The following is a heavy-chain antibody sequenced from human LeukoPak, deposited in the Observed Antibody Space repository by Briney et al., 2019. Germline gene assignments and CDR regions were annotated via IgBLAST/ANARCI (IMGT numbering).Heavy chain of an antibody. J-gene: IGHJ6*02. D-gene: IGHD5-24*01. V-gene: IGHV3-74*01. CDR1: GFTFSSYW. CDR3: ARDGYNGYYYYYGMDV. CDR2: INSDGSST. Sequence: GGSLRLSCAASGFTFSSYWMHWDRQAPGKGLVWVSRINSDGSSTSYADSVKGRFTISRDNAKNTLYLQMNSLRAEDTAVYYCARDGYNGYYYYYGMDVWGQGTTVTVSS.